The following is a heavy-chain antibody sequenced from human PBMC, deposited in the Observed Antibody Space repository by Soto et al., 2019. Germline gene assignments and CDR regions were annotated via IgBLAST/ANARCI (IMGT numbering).Heavy chain of an antibody. Sequence: GGSLRLSCAASGFTFSSYSMNWVRQAPGKGLEWVSSISSSSSYIYYADSVKGRFTSSRDNAKNSLYLQMNSLRAEDTAVYYCARDGVVRIAAAAKRDFDYWGQGTLVTVSS. V-gene: IGHV3-21*01. D-gene: IGHD6-13*01. CDR3: ARDGVVRIAAAAKRDFDY. CDR1: GFTFSSYS. CDR2: ISSSSSYI. J-gene: IGHJ4*02.